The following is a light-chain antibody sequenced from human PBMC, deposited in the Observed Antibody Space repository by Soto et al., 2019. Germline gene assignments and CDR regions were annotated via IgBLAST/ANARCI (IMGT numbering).Light chain of an antibody. CDR2: AAS. J-gene: IGKJ3*01. CDR3: QQLNSYPPFT. Sequence: IQLTQSPSSLSASVGDRVTITCRASQGISSYLAWYQQKPGKAPKLLIYAASTLHSGVPSRFSGSGSGTDFTLTISSLQPEDFATYYCQQLNSYPPFTFGPGTKVDIK. V-gene: IGKV1-9*01. CDR1: QGISSY.